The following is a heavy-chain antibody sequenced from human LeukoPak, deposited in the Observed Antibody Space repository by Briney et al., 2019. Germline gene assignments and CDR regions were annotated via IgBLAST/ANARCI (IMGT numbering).Heavy chain of an antibody. D-gene: IGHD2-2*01. Sequence: ASVKVSCKAPGYTFTSYDINWVRQATGQGLEWMGWMNPNSGNTGYAQKFQGRVTMTRNTSISTAYMELSSLRSEDTAVYYCARANRDIVVVPAALDAFDIWGQGTMVTVSS. V-gene: IGHV1-8*01. CDR3: ARANRDIVVVPAALDAFDI. CDR1: GYTFTSYD. CDR2: MNPNSGNT. J-gene: IGHJ3*02.